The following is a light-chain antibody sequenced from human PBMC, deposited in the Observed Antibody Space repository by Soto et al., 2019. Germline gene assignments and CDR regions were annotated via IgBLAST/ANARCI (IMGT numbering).Light chain of an antibody. Sequence: DIQMTQSPSSVSASVGDRVTITCLASQSISSYLNWYQQKPGKAPKLLIYAASSLQSGVPSRFSGSGSGTDFTLTISSLQPEDFATYYCQQSYSTPRTLGQGTKVDI. CDR2: AAS. V-gene: IGKV1-39*01. J-gene: IGKJ1*01. CDR1: QSISSY. CDR3: QQSYSTPRT.